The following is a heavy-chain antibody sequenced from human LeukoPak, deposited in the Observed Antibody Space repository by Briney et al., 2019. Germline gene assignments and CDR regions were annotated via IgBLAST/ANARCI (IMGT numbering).Heavy chain of an antibody. V-gene: IGHV7-4-1*02. J-gene: IGHJ6*02. CDR1: GYTFTSYA. CDR3: AARRCSSTSCYWDYYYGMDV. CDR2: INTNTGNP. Sequence: ASVTVSFTASGYTFTSYAMNWVRQAPGQGLEWMGWINTNTGNPTYAQGFTGRFVFSLDTSVSTAYLQISSLKAEDTAVYYCAARRCSSTSCYWDYYYGMDVWGQGTTVTVSS. D-gene: IGHD2-2*01.